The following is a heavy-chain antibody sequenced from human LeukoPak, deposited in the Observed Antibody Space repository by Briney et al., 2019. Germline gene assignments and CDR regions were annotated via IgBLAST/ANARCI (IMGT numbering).Heavy chain of an antibody. D-gene: IGHD3-22*01. CDR1: GFTFSSYS. J-gene: IGHJ4*02. CDR3: ASLDPNYYDSSGYYPFDY. Sequence: GGSLRLSCAASGFTFSSYSMNWVRQAPGKGLEWVSSISSSSSYIYYADSVKGRFTISRDNVKNSLYLQMNSLRAEDTAVYYCASLDPNYYDSSGYYPFDYWGQGTLVTVSS. V-gene: IGHV3-21*01. CDR2: ISSSSSYI.